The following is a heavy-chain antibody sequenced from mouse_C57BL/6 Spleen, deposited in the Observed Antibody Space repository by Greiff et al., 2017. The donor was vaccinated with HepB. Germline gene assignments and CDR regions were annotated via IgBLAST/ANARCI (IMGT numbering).Heavy chain of an antibody. CDR1: GYTFTSYW. Sequence: QVHVKQPGAELVKPGASVKMSCKASGYTFTSYWITWVKQRPGQGLEWIGDIYPGSGSTNYNEKFKSKATLTVDTSSSTAYMQLSSLTSEDSAVYYCARRYGSFYAMDYWGQGTSVTVSS. D-gene: IGHD1-1*01. V-gene: IGHV1-55*01. CDR3: ARRYGSFYAMDY. CDR2: IYPGSGST. J-gene: IGHJ4*01.